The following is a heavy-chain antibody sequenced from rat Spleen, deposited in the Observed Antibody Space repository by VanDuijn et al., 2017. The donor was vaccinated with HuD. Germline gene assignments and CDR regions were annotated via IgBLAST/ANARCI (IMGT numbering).Heavy chain of an antibody. Sequence: QVQLKESGPGLVQPSQTLSLTCTVSGFSLTSYHVSRVRQPPGKGLEWMGVIWGNGNANYNSVLKSRLSISRDTSKSQVFLKMNNLQTEDTAMYFCARSDYSSPYYFDYWGQGVMVSVSS. CDR3: ARSDYSSPYYFDY. J-gene: IGHJ2*01. CDR2: IWGNGNA. V-gene: IGHV2S61*01. CDR1: GFSLTSYH. D-gene: IGHD1-2*01.